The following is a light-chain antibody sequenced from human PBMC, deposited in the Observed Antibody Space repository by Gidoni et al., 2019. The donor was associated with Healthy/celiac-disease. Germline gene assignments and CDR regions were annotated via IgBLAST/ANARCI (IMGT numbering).Light chain of an antibody. CDR1: QSISSW. J-gene: IGKJ2*01. CDR3: QQYNSYPYT. V-gene: IGKV1-5*03. Sequence: DIQMTQSPSTLSASVGDRVTITCRASQSISSWLAWYQQKPGKAPKLLVYKASSLESGVPSRFSGSGSGTEFTLTISSLQPDDFATYYCQQYNSYPYTFGQGTKLEIK. CDR2: KAS.